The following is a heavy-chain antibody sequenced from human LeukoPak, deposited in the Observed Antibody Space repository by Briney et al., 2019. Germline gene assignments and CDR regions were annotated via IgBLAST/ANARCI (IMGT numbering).Heavy chain of an antibody. CDR3: ARSGVPHGTDV. CDR1: GFTFSSYW. D-gene: IGHD7-27*01. V-gene: IGHV3-7*04. J-gene: IGHJ6*02. CDR2: IKQDGSET. Sequence: PGGSLRLSCAPSGFTFSSYWMTWVRQAPEEGLEWVAKIKQDGSETYYVDSVKGRFTISRDNAKNSLCLHMNSLRVEDSAVYYCARSGVPHGTDVWGQGTTVTVSS.